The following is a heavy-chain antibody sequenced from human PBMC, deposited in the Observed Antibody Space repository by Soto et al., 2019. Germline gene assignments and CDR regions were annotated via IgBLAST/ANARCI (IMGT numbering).Heavy chain of an antibody. CDR3: ARGAAYVTIFGVVRPTDY. J-gene: IGHJ4*02. D-gene: IGHD3-3*01. V-gene: IGHV3-7*05. CDR2: IKQDGSEK. Sequence: GGSLRLSCAASGFTFSSYWMSWVRQAPGKGLEWVANIKQDGSEKYYVDSVKGRFTISRDNAKNSLYLQMNSLRAEDTAVYYCARGAAYVTIFGVVRPTDYWGQGTLVTVYS. CDR1: GFTFSSYW.